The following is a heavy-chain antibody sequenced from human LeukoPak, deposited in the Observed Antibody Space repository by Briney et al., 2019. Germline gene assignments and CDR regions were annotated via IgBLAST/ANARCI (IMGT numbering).Heavy chain of an antibody. CDR2: IDTTTGNP. CDR3: VRGTPTPGMDY. V-gene: IGHV7-4-1*02. Sequence: ASVRVSCKASGYPFSAHFLDWVRQAPGQGLEWMGNIDTTTGNPRYAQDFTGRFVFSLDTSVSTAYLQITSLKADDTAAYYCVRGTPTPGMDYWGQGTQVTVSS. J-gene: IGHJ4*02. D-gene: IGHD3-10*01. CDR1: GYPFSAHF.